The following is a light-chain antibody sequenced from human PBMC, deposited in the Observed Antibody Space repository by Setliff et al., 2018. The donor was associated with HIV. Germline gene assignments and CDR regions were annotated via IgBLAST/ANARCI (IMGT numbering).Light chain of an antibody. J-gene: IGLJ1*01. CDR1: SSDVGAYNY. V-gene: IGLV2-14*01. CDR3: CSYTSSNTDV. Sequence: QSALTQPASVSGSPGQSITISCTGTSSDVGAYNYVSWYQQYPGKAPKLMIYEVSNRPSGVSNRFSGSKSGNTASLTISGLQAEDEADYYCCSYTSSNTDVFGTGTKVTV. CDR2: EVS.